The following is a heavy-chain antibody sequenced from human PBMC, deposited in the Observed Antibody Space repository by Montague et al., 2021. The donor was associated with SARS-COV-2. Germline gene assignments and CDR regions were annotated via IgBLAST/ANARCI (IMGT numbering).Heavy chain of an antibody. Sequence: PALVKPTQTLTLTCTFSGFSLSTSGVGVAWIRQPPGKALEWLAIIYWDDDRRYSPSLESGLTITKDTPNNQVVLTMTDMDPGDTATDYCVNSIKPRGSGSCYGGSCDHFDSWGQGALVTVSS. CDR3: VNSIKPRGSGSCYGGSCDHFDS. V-gene: IGHV2-5*02. CDR2: IYWDDDR. D-gene: IGHD2-15*01. J-gene: IGHJ4*02. CDR1: GFSLSTSGVG.